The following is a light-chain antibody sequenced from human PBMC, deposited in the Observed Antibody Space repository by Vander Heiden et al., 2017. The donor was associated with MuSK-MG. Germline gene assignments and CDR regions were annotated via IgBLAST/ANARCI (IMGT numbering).Light chain of an antibody. J-gene: IGKJ1*01. CDR2: DAS. CDR3: QQDNSHWT. CDR1: QSISSW. Sequence: DIQMTPSPSTLSASVGDRVTITCRASQSISSWLAWYQQKPGKATKLLIYDASSLESGVPSRFSGSGSGTEFTLTISSLQPDDFATYYCQQDNSHWTFGQGTKVEIK. V-gene: IGKV1-5*01.